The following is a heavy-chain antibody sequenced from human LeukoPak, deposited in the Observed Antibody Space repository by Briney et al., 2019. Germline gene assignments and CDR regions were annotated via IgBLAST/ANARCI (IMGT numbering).Heavy chain of an antibody. V-gene: IGHV3-53*01. CDR1: GFTVSGIH. J-gene: IGHJ3*02. CDR3: ARGGRGSAAVVAPRSFDI. D-gene: IGHD3-22*01. Sequence: GGSLRLSCAASGFTVSGIHMVWVRQAPGKGLEWVSVTYTGGNSYYADSVKGRFIISRDISRNTLYLQMNSLRAEDSALYYCARGGRGSAAVVAPRSFDIWGQGTMVTVSS. CDR2: TYTGGNS.